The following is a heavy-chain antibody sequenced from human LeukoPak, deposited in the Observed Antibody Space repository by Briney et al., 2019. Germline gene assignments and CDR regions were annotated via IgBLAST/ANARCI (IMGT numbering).Heavy chain of an antibody. CDR1: GYTFTANY. J-gene: IGHJ4*02. CDR2: INPNSGGT. V-gene: IGHV1-2*02. Sequence: ASVLVSCKTSGYTFTANYIHWVRQAPGQGLEWMGWINPNSGGTNYAQTFQGRVTVTSETSISTAYMDLSSLRFDDTAIYYCARGVSGTYYFFDYWGQGTLVTVSS. D-gene: IGHD6-25*01. CDR3: ARGVSGTYYFFDY.